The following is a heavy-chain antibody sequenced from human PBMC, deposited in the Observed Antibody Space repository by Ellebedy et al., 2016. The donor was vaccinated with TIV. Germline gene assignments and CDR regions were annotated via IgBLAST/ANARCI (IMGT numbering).Heavy chain of an antibody. CDR2: INIDGSST. CDR1: GFTFSNYW. J-gene: IGHJ5*02. Sequence: GGSLRLSCAASGFTFSNYWMHWVRQAPGKGPVWVSRINIDGSSTTYADSVKGRFTVSRDNSKNTLYLQMNSLRAEDTAVYYCVRKSAGTQPFDPWGQGTLVTVSS. CDR3: VRKSAGTQPFDP. V-gene: IGHV3-74*03. D-gene: IGHD3-10*01.